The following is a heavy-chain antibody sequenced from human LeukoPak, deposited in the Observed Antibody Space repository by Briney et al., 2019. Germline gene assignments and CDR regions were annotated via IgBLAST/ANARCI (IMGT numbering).Heavy chain of an antibody. V-gene: IGHV4-4*07. J-gene: IGHJ3*02. CDR1: GGSISSYY. Sequence: PSETLSLTCTVSGGSISSYYWSWIRQPAGKGLEWIGRVYASGSTNHNPSLKGRVTMSVDTSKSQISLKLSSVTAADTAVYYCARDFGADAFDIWGQGTMVTLSS. D-gene: IGHD3-10*01. CDR2: VYASGST. CDR3: ARDFGADAFDI.